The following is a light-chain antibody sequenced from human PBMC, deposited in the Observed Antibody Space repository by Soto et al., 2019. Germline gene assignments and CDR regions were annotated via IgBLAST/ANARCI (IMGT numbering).Light chain of an antibody. J-gene: IGKJ5*01. CDR2: DAS. Sequence: DIQITQSPSTLSASDGVRVTITPRASQCISRWLAWYQQKPGKAPKALIYDASTLRSGVPSRFSGGGSGTEFTLTISSLQPDDFATYYCQQYNTYSTFGRGTRLAI. CDR3: QQYNTYST. V-gene: IGKV1-5*01. CDR1: QCISRW.